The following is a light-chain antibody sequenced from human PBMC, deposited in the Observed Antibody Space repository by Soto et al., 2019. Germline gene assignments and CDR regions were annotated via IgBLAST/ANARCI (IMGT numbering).Light chain of an antibody. CDR3: QAYDSSLSVI. Sequence: QSVLPQPPSVSGAPGQRVTISRTGTSSNIGAGYDVHRYQQLPGTAPNLLIYTTSNRPSGVPDRFSGSKFGTTASLAITGRQAEDEAAYYCQAYDSSLSVIFGGGTKLTVL. CDR2: TTS. CDR1: SSNIGAGYD. J-gene: IGLJ2*01. V-gene: IGLV1-40*01.